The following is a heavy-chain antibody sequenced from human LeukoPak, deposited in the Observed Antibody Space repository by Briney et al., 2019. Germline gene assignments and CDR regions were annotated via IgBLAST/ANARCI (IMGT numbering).Heavy chain of an antibody. CDR1: GYSFSNYW. J-gene: IGHJ6*03. V-gene: IGHV5-51*01. CDR3: ARLGGGVYYYYYMDV. Sequence: GESLQISFQGSGYSFSNYWIGWVRKRPGKGVEWMGIIYPGDSDTRYSPSFQGQVTISADKSISTAYLQWSSLKASDTAMYYCARLGGGVYYYYYMDVWGKGTTVTVPS. D-gene: IGHD3-3*01. CDR2: IYPGDSDT.